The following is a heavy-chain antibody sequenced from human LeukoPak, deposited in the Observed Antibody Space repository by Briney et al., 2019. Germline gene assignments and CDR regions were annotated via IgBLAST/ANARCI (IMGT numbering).Heavy chain of an antibody. J-gene: IGHJ4*02. CDR2: ISYDGSNK. CDR3: VKVGHLLVPVYCSGTSCRRYFDY. Sequence: GGSLRLSCAASGFTFSSYAMHWVRQAPGKGLEWVAVISYDGSNKYYADSVKGRFTISRDNSKNTLYLQMNSLRVEDTAVYYCVKVGHLLVPVYCSGTSCRRYFDYWGQGTLVTVSS. CDR1: GFTFSSYA. D-gene: IGHD2-2*01. V-gene: IGHV3-30-3*01.